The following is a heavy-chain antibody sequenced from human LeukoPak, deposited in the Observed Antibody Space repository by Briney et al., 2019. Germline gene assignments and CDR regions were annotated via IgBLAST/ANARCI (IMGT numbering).Heavy chain of an antibody. D-gene: IGHD4-17*01. CDR1: GGSFSGYY. CDR2: INHSGST. CDR3: ARNTYGSKLDY. J-gene: IGHJ4*02. V-gene: IGHV4-34*01. Sequence: SETLSVTCAVYGGSFSGYYWSWIRQPPGKGLEWIGEINHSGSTNYNPSLKSRVTISVDTSKNQFSLKLSSVTAADTAVYYCARNTYGSKLDYWGQGTLVTVSS.